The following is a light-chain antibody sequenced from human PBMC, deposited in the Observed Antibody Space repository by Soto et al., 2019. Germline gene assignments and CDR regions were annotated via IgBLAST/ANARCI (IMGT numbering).Light chain of an antibody. Sequence: EIVLTQSPGTLSLSPGERATLSCRASQSVRSNYLAWYQQKPGQAPRLLIYGASSRATGIPDRFSGTGSGTDFTLTISRLEPEDFAVYYCQQYGGSPYTFGQGTKLEFK. CDR3: QQYGGSPYT. J-gene: IGKJ2*01. CDR2: GAS. CDR1: QSVRSNY. V-gene: IGKV3-20*01.